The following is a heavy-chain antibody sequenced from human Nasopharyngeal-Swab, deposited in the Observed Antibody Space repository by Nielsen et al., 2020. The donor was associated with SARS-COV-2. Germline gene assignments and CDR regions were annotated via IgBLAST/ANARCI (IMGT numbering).Heavy chain of an antibody. Sequence: GGSLRLSCAASGFTFNNYNFNRVRQAPGKGLEWVSSISSSSSYIYYADSVKGRFTISRDNAKNSLYLQMNNLRAEDTAVYYCARDGLDYDFWSAYFMDVWGQGTTVTVSS. CDR3: ARDGLDYDFWSAYFMDV. CDR1: GFTFNNYN. J-gene: IGHJ6*02. D-gene: IGHD3-3*01. CDR2: ISSSSSYI. V-gene: IGHV3-21*01.